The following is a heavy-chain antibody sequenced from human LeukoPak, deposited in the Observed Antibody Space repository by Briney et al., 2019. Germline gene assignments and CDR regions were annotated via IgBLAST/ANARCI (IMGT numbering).Heavy chain of an antibody. CDR2: IKQDGSEK. CDR1: GFTFSNYA. Sequence: GSLRLSCAASGFTFSNYAMTWVRQAPGKGLEWVANIKQDGSEKYYVDSVKGRFTISRDNAKNSLYLQMNSLRAEDTAVYYCARVVDIVATIWFDYWGQGTLVTVSS. V-gene: IGHV3-7*01. J-gene: IGHJ4*02. CDR3: ARVVDIVATIWFDY. D-gene: IGHD5-12*01.